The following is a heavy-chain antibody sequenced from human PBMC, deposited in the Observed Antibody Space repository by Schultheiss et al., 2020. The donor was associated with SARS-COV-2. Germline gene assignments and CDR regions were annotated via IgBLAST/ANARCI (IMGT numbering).Heavy chain of an antibody. J-gene: IGHJ6*02. D-gene: IGHD2/OR15-2a*01. CDR1: GFTFSSYA. CDR2: ISSGGSTI. Sequence: GGSLRLSCAASGFTFSSYAMTWIRQAPGKGLEWVSYISSGGSTIYYADFVKGRFTISRDNAKDSLYLQLNSLRAEDTAVYYCARDNTYFGPMDVWGQGTTVTVSS. V-gene: IGHV3-11*01. CDR3: ARDNTYFGPMDV.